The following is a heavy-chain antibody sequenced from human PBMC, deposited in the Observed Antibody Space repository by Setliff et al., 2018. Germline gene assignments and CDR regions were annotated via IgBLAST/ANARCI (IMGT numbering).Heavy chain of an antibody. CDR3: AGSRAWIPFLDS. D-gene: IGHD5-18*01. Sequence: GGSLRLSCAASGFTFSNYWMHWVRQAPGKGLVWVSRIYSDGNTTNYADSVKGRFTISRDNAKNTLYLQMSSLGAEDTAVYYCAGSRAWIPFLDSWAQGTLVTVSS. CDR2: IYSDGNTT. J-gene: IGHJ4*02. CDR1: GFTFSNYW. V-gene: IGHV3-74*01.